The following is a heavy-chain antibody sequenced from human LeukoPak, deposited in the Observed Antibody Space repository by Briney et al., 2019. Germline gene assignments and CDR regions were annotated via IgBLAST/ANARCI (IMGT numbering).Heavy chain of an antibody. CDR2: IYTSGST. J-gene: IGHJ5*02. D-gene: IGHD3-3*01. CDR1: GGSISSGSYY. Sequence: SQTLSLTCTVSGGSISSGSYYWGWIRQPAGKGLEWLGRIYTSGSTNYNPSLKSRVTISVDTSKNQFSLKLSSVTAADTAVYYCARDQGFLEWLASGGNWFDPWGQGTLVTVSS. CDR3: ARDQGFLEWLASGGNWFDP. V-gene: IGHV4-61*02.